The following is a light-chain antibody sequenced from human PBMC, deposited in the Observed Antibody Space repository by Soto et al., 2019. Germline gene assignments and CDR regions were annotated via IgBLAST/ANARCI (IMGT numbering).Light chain of an antibody. J-gene: IGKJ3*01. CDR3: QQSYNTLA. CDR2: AAS. V-gene: IGKV1-39*01. CDR1: QTISRY. Sequence: IQMTQSPSSLSASVLDIVTITCRASQTISRYLNWYQQKPGKAPKLLIYAASNLQSGVPSRFSGSGSGTDFTLAISSLQTEDFATYYCQQSYNTLAFGPGTKVDIK.